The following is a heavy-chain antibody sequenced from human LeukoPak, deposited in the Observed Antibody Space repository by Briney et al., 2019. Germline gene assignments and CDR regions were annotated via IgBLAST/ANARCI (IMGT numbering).Heavy chain of an antibody. D-gene: IGHD3-22*01. CDR1: GGSFSGYY. J-gene: IGHJ4*02. CDR3: AIASRYYYDSSGSHGDY. CDR2: INHSGST. V-gene: IGHV4-34*01. Sequence: SETLSLTCAVHGGSFSGYYWSWIRQPPGKGLEWVGEINHSGSTNYNLSLKSRVTISVDTSKNQFSLKLISVSAADTAVYYCAIASRYYYDSSGSHGDYWGQGTLVTVSS.